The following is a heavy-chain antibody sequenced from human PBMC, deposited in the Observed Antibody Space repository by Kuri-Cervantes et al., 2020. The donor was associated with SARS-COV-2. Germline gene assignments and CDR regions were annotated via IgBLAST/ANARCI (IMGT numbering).Heavy chain of an antibody. Sequence: GGSLRLSCAASGFTFDDYAMHWVRQAPGKGLEWVSGISWNSGSIGYIGYADSVKGRFTISRDNAKNSLYLQMNSLRAEDTALYYCAKDGAMVQGVSLGYWGQGTLVTVSS. CDR3: AKDGAMVQGVSLGY. CDR1: GFTFDDYA. CDR2: ISWNSGSIGYI. J-gene: IGHJ4*02. V-gene: IGHV3-9*01. D-gene: IGHD3-10*01.